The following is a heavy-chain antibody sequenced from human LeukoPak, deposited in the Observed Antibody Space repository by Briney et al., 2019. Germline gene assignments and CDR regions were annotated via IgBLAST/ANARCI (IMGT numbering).Heavy chain of an antibody. CDR1: GASINSGDYY. D-gene: IGHD3-16*01. J-gene: IGHJ6*04. CDR3: ARDGGLYDLDV. Sequence: PSQTLSLTCTVSGASINSGDYYGTWIRQPPGKGLEWIGNIYSSGRAYYSPSLKSRITISLDTSKNQFSLKLTSVTAADTAVYFCARDGGLYDLDVWGKGTTVIVSS. CDR2: IYSSGRA. V-gene: IGHV4-30-4*01.